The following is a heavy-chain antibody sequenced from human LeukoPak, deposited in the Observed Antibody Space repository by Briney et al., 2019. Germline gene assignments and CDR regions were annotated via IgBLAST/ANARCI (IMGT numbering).Heavy chain of an antibody. Sequence: GGSLRLSCAASGFTFSSYAMSWVRQAPGKGLEWVSAISGSGGSTYYADSVRGRFTISRDNSKNTPYLQMNSLRAEDTAVYYCAIRTRGYSYGYLDYWGQGTLVTVSS. CDR2: ISGSGGST. J-gene: IGHJ4*02. CDR3: AIRTRGYSYGYLDY. CDR1: GFTFSSYA. D-gene: IGHD5-18*01. V-gene: IGHV3-23*01.